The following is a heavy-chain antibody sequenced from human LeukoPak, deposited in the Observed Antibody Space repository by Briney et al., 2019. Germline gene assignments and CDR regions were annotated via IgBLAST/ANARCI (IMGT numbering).Heavy chain of an antibody. CDR3: ASWAGHITTSAWYPPFDY. J-gene: IGHJ4*02. Sequence: ASVKVSCKASGYTFTGYYMHWVRQAPGQGLEWMGWINPNSGGTNYAQKFQGRVTMTRDTSISTAYMELSRLRSEDTAVYYCASWAGHITTSAWYPPFDYWGQGTLVTVSS. CDR1: GYTFTGYY. D-gene: IGHD6-19*01. CDR2: INPNSGGT. V-gene: IGHV1-2*02.